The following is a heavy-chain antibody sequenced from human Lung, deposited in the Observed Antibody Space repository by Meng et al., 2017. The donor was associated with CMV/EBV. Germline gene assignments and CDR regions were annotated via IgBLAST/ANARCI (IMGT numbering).Heavy chain of an antibody. Sequence: GESXKISCAASGFTFSSYSMNWVRQAPGKGLEWVSSISSSSYIYYADSVKGRFTISRDNAKNSLYLQMNSLRAEDTAVYYCARDAFYYYYYYGMDVWGQGXTVTASS. CDR3: ARDAFYYYYYYGMDV. CDR1: GFTFSSYS. D-gene: IGHD3-16*01. V-gene: IGHV3-21*01. J-gene: IGHJ6*02. CDR2: ISSSSYI.